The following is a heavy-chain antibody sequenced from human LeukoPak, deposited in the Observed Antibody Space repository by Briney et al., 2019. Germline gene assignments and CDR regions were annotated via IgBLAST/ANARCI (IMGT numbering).Heavy chain of an antibody. CDR2: ISSSSYTI. CDR1: GFTFSSYS. J-gene: IGHJ4*02. Sequence: PGGSLRLSCAASGFTFSSYSMNWVRQAPGKRQEWVSYISSSSYTIYYADSVKGRFTISRDNAKNSLYLQMNSLRAEDTAVYYSASEYSSGWYGRYFDYWGQGTLVTVSS. V-gene: IGHV3-48*01. CDR3: ASEYSSGWYGRYFDY. D-gene: IGHD6-19*01.